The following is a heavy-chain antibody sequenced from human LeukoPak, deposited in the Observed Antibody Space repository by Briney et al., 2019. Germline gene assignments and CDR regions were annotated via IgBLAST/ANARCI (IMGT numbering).Heavy chain of an antibody. CDR3: ARGHFYFDY. CDR2: IKQDGSEK. V-gene: IGHV3-7*01. Sequence: GGSLRLSCAASGFIFSTFWMSWVRQAPGKGLEWVANIKQDGSEKYYVDSVKGRFTISRDNAKNSLYPQMNSLRAEDTAVYYCARGHFYFDYWGQGTLVTVSS. CDR1: GFIFSTFW. J-gene: IGHJ4*02.